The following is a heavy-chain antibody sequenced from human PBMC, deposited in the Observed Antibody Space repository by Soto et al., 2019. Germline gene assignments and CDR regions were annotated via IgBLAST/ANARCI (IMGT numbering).Heavy chain of an antibody. CDR2: ISAYNGNT. CDR1: GYTFTSYG. Sequence: ASVKVSCKASGYTFTSYGISWVRQAPGQGLEWMGWISAYNGNTNYAQKLQGRVTMTTDTSTSTAYMELRSLRSDNTAVYYRARDGWFGELLTFDYWGQGTLVTVSS. V-gene: IGHV1-18*04. D-gene: IGHD3-10*01. CDR3: ARDGWFGELLTFDY. J-gene: IGHJ4*02.